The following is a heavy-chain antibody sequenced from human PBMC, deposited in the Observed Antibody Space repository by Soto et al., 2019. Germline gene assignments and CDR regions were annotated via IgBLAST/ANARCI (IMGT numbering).Heavy chain of an antibody. J-gene: IGHJ3*02. Sequence: QMQLVQSGADVKKPGASVKVSCKASGYTFTSYYMHWVRQAPGQGLEWLGIINPSGGSTSYAQKFQGRVTMTRDTSTSTVYMELSSLRSEDTAVYYCARGDIVVVPAAILAFDIWGQGTMVTVSS. D-gene: IGHD2-2*01. CDR2: INPSGGST. CDR3: ARGDIVVVPAAILAFDI. CDR1: GYTFTSYY. V-gene: IGHV1-46*01.